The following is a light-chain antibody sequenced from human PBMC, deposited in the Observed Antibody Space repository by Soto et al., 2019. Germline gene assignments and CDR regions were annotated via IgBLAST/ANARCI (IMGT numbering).Light chain of an antibody. V-gene: IGLV2-14*01. J-gene: IGLJ1*01. CDR2: EVS. CDR1: SSDVGGYNY. Sequence: QSVLTQPRSVSGSPGQSVTISCTGTSSDVGGYNYVSWYQQHPGKAPKLLIYEVSNRPSGVSNRFSASKSANTASLTISGLQSEDEADYYCSSYTNSRKVFGTGTKVTVL. CDR3: SSYTNSRKV.